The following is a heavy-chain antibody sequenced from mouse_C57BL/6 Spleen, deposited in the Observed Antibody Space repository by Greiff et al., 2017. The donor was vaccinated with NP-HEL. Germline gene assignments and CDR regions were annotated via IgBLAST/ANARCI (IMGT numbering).Heavy chain of an antibody. D-gene: IGHD2-4*01. J-gene: IGHJ4*01. CDR1: GYTFTSYW. V-gene: IGHV1-64*01. CDR3: ARTIYYDYDEGSYYAMDY. Sequence: QVQLQQSGAELVKPGASVKLSCKASGYTFTSYWMHWVKQRPGQGLEWIGMIHPNSGSTNYNEKFKSKATLTVDKSSSTAYMQLSSLTSEDSAVYYCARTIYYDYDEGSYYAMDYWGQGTSVTVSS. CDR2: IHPNSGST.